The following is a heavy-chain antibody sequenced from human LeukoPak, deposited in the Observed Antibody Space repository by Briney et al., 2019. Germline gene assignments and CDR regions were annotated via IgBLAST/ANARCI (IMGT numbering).Heavy chain of an antibody. D-gene: IGHD1-26*01. J-gene: IGHJ4*02. Sequence: GGSLRLSCAGSGFTLSSYYMHWVRQAPDKGLEWVAVMSYDETTANYAGSVQGRFTVSRDNSKNTLFLQINSLRAEDMVMYFCTRGGGANYYGDYFDYWSQGTLDTVSS. CDR2: MSYDETTA. CDR1: GFTLSSYY. CDR3: TRGGGANYYGDYFDY. V-gene: IGHV3-30*14.